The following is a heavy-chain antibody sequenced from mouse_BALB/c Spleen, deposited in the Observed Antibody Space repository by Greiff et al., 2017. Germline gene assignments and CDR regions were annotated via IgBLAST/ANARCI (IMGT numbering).Heavy chain of an antibody. CDR3: ATYGNYPYAMDY. D-gene: IGHD2-1*01. CDR2: INPYNGDT. CDR1: GYSFTGYF. Sequence: EVKLMESGPELVKPGASVKISCKASGYSFTGYFMNWVMQSHGKSLEWIGRINPYNGDTFYNQKFKGKATLTVDKSSSTAHMELRSLASEDSAVYYCATYGNYPYAMDYWGQGTSVTVSS. V-gene: IGHV1-20*02. J-gene: IGHJ4*01.